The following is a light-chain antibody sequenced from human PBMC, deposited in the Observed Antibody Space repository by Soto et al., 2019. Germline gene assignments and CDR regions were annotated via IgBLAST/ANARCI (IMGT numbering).Light chain of an antibody. V-gene: IGLV7-46*01. Sequence: QAVVTQEPSLTVSPGGTVTLTCDTLTGAVTSGHYSDWLEQKPCQARRTLMYDATKKHYWTPARFSVLLLGGKAALTLSGAQPEDEAEYYCLLSYSGAYCVFGTGTKGTVL. CDR2: DAT. CDR3: LLSYSGAYCV. J-gene: IGLJ1*01. CDR1: TGAVTSGHY.